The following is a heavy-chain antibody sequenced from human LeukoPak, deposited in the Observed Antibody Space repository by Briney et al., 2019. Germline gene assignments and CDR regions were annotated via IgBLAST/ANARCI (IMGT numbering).Heavy chain of an antibody. D-gene: IGHD6-13*01. CDR2: ISYDGSNK. CDR3: AKEGRQLLPNYGMDV. J-gene: IGHJ6*02. Sequence: GGSLRLSCAASGFTFSSYAMHWVRQAPGKGLEWVAVISYDGSNKYYADSVKGRFTISRDNSKNTLYLQMNSLRAEDTAVYYCAKEGRQLLPNYGMDVWGQGTTVTVSS. CDR1: GFTFSSYA. V-gene: IGHV3-30-3*01.